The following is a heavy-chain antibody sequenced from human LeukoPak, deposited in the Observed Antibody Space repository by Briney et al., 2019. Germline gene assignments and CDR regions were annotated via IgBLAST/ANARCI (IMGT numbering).Heavy chain of an antibody. Sequence: GASVKVSCKASGGTFSSYAISWVRQAPGQGLEWMGGIIPIFGTANYAQKFQGRVTITTDESTSTAYMELSSLRAEDTAVYYCARTTYYYDSSGHFDYWGQGTLVTVSS. CDR2: IIPIFGTA. J-gene: IGHJ4*02. CDR3: ARTTYYYDSSGHFDY. V-gene: IGHV1-69*05. CDR1: GGTFSSYA. D-gene: IGHD3-22*01.